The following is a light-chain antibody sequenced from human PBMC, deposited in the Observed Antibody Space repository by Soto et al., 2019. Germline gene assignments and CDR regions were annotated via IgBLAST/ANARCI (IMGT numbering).Light chain of an antibody. CDR2: KAS. J-gene: IGKJ5*01. CDR1: QSISSW. V-gene: IGKV1-5*03. Sequence: DIQMTQSPSTLSASVGDRVTITCLASQSISSWLAWYQQKPGKAPKLLIYKASSLESGVPSRFSGSGSGTEFTLTISSLQPDDFATYYCQQYNSYPYTFGQGTRLEN. CDR3: QQYNSYPYT.